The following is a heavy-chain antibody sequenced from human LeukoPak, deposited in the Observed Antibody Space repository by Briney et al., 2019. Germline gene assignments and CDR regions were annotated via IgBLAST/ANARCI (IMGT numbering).Heavy chain of an antibody. V-gene: IGHV4-39*07. D-gene: IGHD3-22*01. Sequence: SETLSLTCTVSGGSISSSSYYWGWIRQPPGEGLEWIGSIYYSGRTYYNPPLNRRVTIAVDTSKHQSLLKLRSVTAADTALYFCAREDYDNSGGYYLDYWGEGALVTVSS. CDR3: AREDYDNSGGYYLDY. CDR2: IYYSGRT. J-gene: IGHJ4*02. CDR1: GGSISSSSYY.